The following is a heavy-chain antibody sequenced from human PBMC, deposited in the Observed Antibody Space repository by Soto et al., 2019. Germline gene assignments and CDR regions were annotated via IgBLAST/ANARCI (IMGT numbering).Heavy chain of an antibody. CDR1: GFTFSSYS. D-gene: IGHD3-3*01. V-gene: IGHV3-21*04. CDR2: ISSSSSYI. Sequence: GGSLRLSCAASGFTFSSYSMNWVRQAPGKGLEWVSSISSSSSYIYYADSVKGRFTISRDNAKNSVYLQMNSLNTEDTAVYYCSRQASDFWSGKPQYYMDVWGKGTTVTVSS. CDR3: SRQASDFWSGKPQYYMDV. J-gene: IGHJ6*03.